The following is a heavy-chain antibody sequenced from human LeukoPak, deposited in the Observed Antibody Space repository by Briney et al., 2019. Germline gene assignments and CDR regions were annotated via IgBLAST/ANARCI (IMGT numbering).Heavy chain of an antibody. D-gene: IGHD2-15*01. CDR2: TYYRSQWYN. Sequence: SQTLTLTRAMSGDSVASNSATCDWIRQSPSRVIEWLGTTYYRSQWYNDYAVSVKSRITINPDTSKNQFSLQLNSVTPEDTAVYYCARAGGGRGSGIDIWGQGTMVTVSS. CDR1: GDSVASNSAT. CDR3: ARAGGGRGSGIDI. J-gene: IGHJ3*02. V-gene: IGHV6-1*01.